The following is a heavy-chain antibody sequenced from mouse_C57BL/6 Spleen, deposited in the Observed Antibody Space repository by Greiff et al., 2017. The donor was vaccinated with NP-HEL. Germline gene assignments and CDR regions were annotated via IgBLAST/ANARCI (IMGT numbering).Heavy chain of an antibody. CDR1: GYTFTSYW. V-gene: IGHV1-52*01. CDR3: ARGDYYGSIYAMDY. Sequence: VKLQQPGAELVRPGSSVKLSCKASGYTFTSYWMHWVKQRPIQGLEWIGNIDPSDSETHYNQKFKDKATLTVDKSSSTAYMQLSSLTSEDSAVYYCARGDYYGSIYAMDYWGQGTSVTVSS. D-gene: IGHD1-1*01. CDR2: IDPSDSET. J-gene: IGHJ4*01.